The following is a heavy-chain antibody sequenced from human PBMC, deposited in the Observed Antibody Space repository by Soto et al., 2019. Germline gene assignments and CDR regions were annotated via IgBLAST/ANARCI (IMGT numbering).Heavy chain of an antibody. CDR3: ARDRRYDYIWGSYRPPGAVDI. Sequence: EVQLVESGGGLVQPGGSLRLSCAASGFTFSSYWMSWVRQAPGKGLEWVANIKQDGSEKYYVDSVKGRFTISRDNAKNSLYLQMNSLRAEGTAVYYCARDRRYDYIWGSYRPPGAVDIWGQGTMVTVSS. D-gene: IGHD3-16*02. V-gene: IGHV3-7*01. CDR2: IKQDGSEK. J-gene: IGHJ3*02. CDR1: GFTFSSYW.